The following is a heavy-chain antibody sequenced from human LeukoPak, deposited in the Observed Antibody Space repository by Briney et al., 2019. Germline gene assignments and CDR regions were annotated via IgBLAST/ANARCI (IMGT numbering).Heavy chain of an antibody. CDR3: ARDYSSGWPNFDY. J-gene: IGHJ4*02. D-gene: IGHD6-19*01. Sequence: ASVKVSCKAAGYTFTSYYMHWVRQAPGQGLEWMGFINPSGGRTNYAQKLQGRVTMTTDTSTSTAYMELRSLRSDDTAVYYCARDYSSGWPNFDYWGQGTLVTVSS. V-gene: IGHV1-46*01. CDR1: GYTFTSYY. CDR2: INPSGGRT.